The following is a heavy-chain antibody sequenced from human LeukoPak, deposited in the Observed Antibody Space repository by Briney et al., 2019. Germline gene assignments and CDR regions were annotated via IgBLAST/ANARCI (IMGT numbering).Heavy chain of an antibody. CDR3: ARVSRTYYDFWSAQDYYGMDV. Sequence: GGSLRLSCAASGFTFSGSAIHWVRQAPGKGLEWVAVIWYDGSNKYYADSVKGRFTISRDNSKNTLYLQMNSLRAEDTAVYYCARVSRTYYDFWSAQDYYGMDVWGQGTTVTVSS. J-gene: IGHJ6*02. CDR1: GFTFSGSA. V-gene: IGHV3-33*08. D-gene: IGHD3-3*01. CDR2: IWYDGSNK.